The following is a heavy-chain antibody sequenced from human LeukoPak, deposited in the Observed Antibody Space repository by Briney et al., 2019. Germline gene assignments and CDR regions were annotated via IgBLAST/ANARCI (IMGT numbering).Heavy chain of an antibody. V-gene: IGHV3-48*01. CDR3: ARSEGVMEPFAY. Sequence: GGSLRLSCAASGFTFSSYTMNWVRQAPGKGLEGVSYISSTSSTIFYADSVEGRFTISRDSAKNSLYLQMNSLRAEDTAVYYCARSEGVMEPFAYWGQGTLVTVSS. CDR1: GFTFSSYT. J-gene: IGHJ4*02. D-gene: IGHD1-1*01. CDR2: ISSTSSTI.